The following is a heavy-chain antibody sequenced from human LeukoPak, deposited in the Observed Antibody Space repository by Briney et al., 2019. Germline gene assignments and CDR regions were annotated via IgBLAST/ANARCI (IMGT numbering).Heavy chain of an antibody. V-gene: IGHV3-48*03. CDR2: ISSSGSTI. CDR1: GFTFSSYE. Sequence: GGSLRLSCAASGFTFSSYEMDWVRQAPGKGLEWVSYISSSGSTIYYADSVKGRFTISRDNAKNSLYLQMTSLRAEDTAVYYWARAKYYDTVRYCAHDAFDMWGQGTMVTVSS. CDR3: ARAKYYDTVRYCAHDAFDM. J-gene: IGHJ3*02. D-gene: IGHD3-22*01.